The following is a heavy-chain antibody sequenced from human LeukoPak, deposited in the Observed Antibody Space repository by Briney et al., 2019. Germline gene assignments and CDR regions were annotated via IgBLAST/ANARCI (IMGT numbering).Heavy chain of an antibody. Sequence: PSQTLSLTCTVSGGSIGSGGYYWSWIRQHPGKGLEWIGYIYYSGSTYYNPSLKSRVTISVDTSKNQFSLRLSSVTAADTAVYYCARAAVVVTAHESYGMDVWGQGTTVTVSS. V-gene: IGHV4-31*03. CDR1: GGSIGSGGYY. J-gene: IGHJ6*02. D-gene: IGHD2-21*02. CDR2: IYYSGST. CDR3: ARAAVVVTAHESYGMDV.